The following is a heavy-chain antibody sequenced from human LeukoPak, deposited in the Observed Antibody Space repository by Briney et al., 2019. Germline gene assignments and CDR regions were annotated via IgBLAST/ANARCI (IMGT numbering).Heavy chain of an antibody. J-gene: IGHJ4*02. CDR1: GYTLTRYA. CDR2: INTNTGNP. CDR3: ARIDENWKSDY. V-gene: IGHV7-4-1*02. Sequence: ASVKVSCKASGYTLTRYAMNWVRQAPGQGLEWMGWINTNTGNPTYAQGFTGRFVFSLDTSVSTAYLQISSLKAEDTAVYYCARIDENWKSDYWGQGTLVTVSS. D-gene: IGHD1-1*01.